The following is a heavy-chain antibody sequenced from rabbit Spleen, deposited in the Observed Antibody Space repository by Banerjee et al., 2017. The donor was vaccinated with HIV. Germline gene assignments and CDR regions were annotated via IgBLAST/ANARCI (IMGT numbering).Heavy chain of an antibody. CDR2: INSFSGGS. CDR3: ARGDSGGWGDWNL. CDR1: GFSFSYGYV. V-gene: IGHV1S45*01. J-gene: IGHJ4*01. D-gene: IGHD4-1*01. Sequence: QEQLEESGGDLVKPEGSLTLTCTASGFSFSYGYVMCWVRQAPGKGLEWIACINSFSGGSVYATWAKGRFTISKASWTTVTLQMTSATAADTASYFCARGDSGGWGDWNLWGPGTLVTV.